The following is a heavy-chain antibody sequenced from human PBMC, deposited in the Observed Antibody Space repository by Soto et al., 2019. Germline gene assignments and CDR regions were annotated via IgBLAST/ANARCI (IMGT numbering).Heavy chain of an antibody. V-gene: IGHV1-8*01. CDR2: MSPESGNT. CDR1: GYTFTDYD. J-gene: IGHJ4*02. CDR3: EVTTGY. D-gene: IGHD2-21*02. Sequence: ASVTVSCKASGYTFTDYDINWVRQASGQGLEYMGWMSPESGNTGYAPQFQGRVTMTRNTSISTAYMELSSLRSEDTAVYYCEVTTGYWGQGTKVTSPQ.